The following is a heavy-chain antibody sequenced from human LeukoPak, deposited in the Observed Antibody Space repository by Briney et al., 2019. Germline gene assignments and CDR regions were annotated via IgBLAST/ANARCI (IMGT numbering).Heavy chain of an antibody. CDR1: GFTFSSYG. V-gene: IGHV3-33*01. CDR3: ASAPRCSSTSCYNFPIDY. CDR2: IWYDGSNK. Sequence: GGSLRLSCAASGFTFSSYGMHWVRQAPGEGLEWVAVIWYDGSNKYCADSVKGRFTISRDNSKNTLYLQMNSLRAEDTAVYYCASAPRCSSTSCYNFPIDYWGQGTLVTVSS. D-gene: IGHD2-2*01. J-gene: IGHJ4*02.